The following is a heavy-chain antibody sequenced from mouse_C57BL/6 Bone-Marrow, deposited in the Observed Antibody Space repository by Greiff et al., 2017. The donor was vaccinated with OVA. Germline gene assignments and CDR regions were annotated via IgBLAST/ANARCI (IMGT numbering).Heavy chain of an antibody. CDR1: GYTFTSYW. D-gene: IGHD1-1*01. CDR3: ASDYGSSPYYFDY. V-gene: IGHV1-52*01. Sequence: QVQLQQPGAELVRPGSSVKLSCKASGYTFTSYWMHWVKQRPIQGLEWIGNIDPSDRETHYNQKFKDKATLTVDKSSSTAYMQFSSLTSEDSAVYYGASDYGSSPYYFDYWGQGTTLTVSS. J-gene: IGHJ2*01. CDR2: IDPSDRET.